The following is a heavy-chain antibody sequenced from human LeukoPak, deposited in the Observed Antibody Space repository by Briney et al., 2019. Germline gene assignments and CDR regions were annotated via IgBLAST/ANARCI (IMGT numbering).Heavy chain of an antibody. CDR2: ISYDGSNK. CDR1: GFTFSSYA. CDR3: ASLIEYYDILTGYLENWYYMDV. Sequence: GGSLRLSCAASGFTFSSYAMHWVRQAPGKGLEWVAVISYDGSNKYYADSVKGRFTISRDNSKNTLYLQMNSLRAEDTAVYYCASLIEYYDILTGYLENWYYMDVWGKGTTVTISS. D-gene: IGHD3-9*01. V-gene: IGHV3-30*04. J-gene: IGHJ6*03.